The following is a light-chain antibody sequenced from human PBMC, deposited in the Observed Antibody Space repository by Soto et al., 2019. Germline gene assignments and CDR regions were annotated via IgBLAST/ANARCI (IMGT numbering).Light chain of an antibody. V-gene: IGKV3-15*01. Sequence: EIVMTQSPATLSVSPGERATLSCRASQSVSSNLGWYQQKPGQAPRLLIYGASTRATGIPARFSGSGSGTEFTLTISSLQSEDFAVYYCQQYNNSWTFGQGTKVEIK. CDR3: QQYNNSWT. J-gene: IGKJ1*01. CDR2: GAS. CDR1: QSVSSN.